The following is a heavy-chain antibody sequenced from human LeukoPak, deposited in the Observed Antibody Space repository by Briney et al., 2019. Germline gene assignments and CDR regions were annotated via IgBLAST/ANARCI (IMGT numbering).Heavy chain of an antibody. CDR1: GFIFSNYG. CDR2: IWYEGQTK. Sequence: GGSLRRSCEAAGFIFSNYGMHWVRHAPGKGLEWLALIWYEGQTKVYADSVKGRFTISRDNSKNTLDLQMNSLRAEDTAVYYCARSSGTYDVDNGMDVWGQGTTVTVSS. CDR3: ARSSGTYDVDNGMDV. J-gene: IGHJ6*02. V-gene: IGHV3-33*01. D-gene: IGHD3-10*01.